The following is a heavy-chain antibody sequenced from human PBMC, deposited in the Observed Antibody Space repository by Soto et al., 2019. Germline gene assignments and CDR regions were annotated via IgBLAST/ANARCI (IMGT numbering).Heavy chain of an antibody. V-gene: IGHV3-21*01. D-gene: IGHD1-1*01. CDR2: ISRSSIYI. J-gene: IGHJ4*02. CDR3: AREELDY. Sequence: GGSLRLSCAASGFTFSSFTMHWVRQAPGKGLEWVASISRSSIYIYYSDSLKSRVTISRDNAKNSLYLQMDSPRVEDTAIYYCAREELDYWGQGTLVTVSS. CDR1: GFTFSSFT.